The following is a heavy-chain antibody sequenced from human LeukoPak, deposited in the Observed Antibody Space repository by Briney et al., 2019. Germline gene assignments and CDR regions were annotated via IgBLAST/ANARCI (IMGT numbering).Heavy chain of an antibody. CDR1: GGSISSYY. J-gene: IGHJ4*02. V-gene: IGHV4-59*08. CDR2: IYYSGST. CDR3: ARLRARIAAAGHFDY. Sequence: PSETLSLTCTVSGGSISSYYWSWIRQPPGKGLEWIGYIYYSGSTNYNPSLKSRVTISVDTSKTQFSLKLSSVTAADTAVYYCARLRARIAAAGHFDYWGQGTLVTVSS. D-gene: IGHD6-13*01.